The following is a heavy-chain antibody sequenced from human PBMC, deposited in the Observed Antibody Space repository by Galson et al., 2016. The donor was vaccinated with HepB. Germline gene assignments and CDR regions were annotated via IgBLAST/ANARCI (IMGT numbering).Heavy chain of an antibody. Sequence: SLRLSCAASGFTFSDHYMDWVRQAPGKGLEWVSGISGSGGSTYYADSVKGWFTISRDNSKNTLYLQMNSLRAEDTALYYCVKDHRGWGQGTLVTVSS. CDR3: VKDHRG. V-gene: IGHV3-23*01. D-gene: IGHD1-14*01. CDR1: GFTFSDHY. CDR2: ISGSGGST. J-gene: IGHJ4*02.